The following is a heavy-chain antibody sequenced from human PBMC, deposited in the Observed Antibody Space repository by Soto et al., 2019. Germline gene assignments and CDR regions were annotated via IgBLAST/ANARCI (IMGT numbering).Heavy chain of an antibody. CDR3: ARDLPPKDY. CDR2: ISAYNGNT. CDR1: GYTFTSYA. Sequence: QVQLVQSGAEVKEPGALVKVSCKASGYTFTSYAISWGRQAPGQGLEWMGWISAYNGNTHYSQKLQGRVTMTTDTSTSTAYMELRSLRSDATAVYYCARDLPPKDYWGQGTLVTVSS. J-gene: IGHJ4*02. V-gene: IGHV1-18*01.